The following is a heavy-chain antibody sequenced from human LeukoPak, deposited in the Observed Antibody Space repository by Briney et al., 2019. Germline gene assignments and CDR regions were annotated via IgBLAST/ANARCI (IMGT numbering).Heavy chain of an antibody. CDR2: IYYSGST. J-gene: IGHJ6*02. Sequence: IXXPPGKXXXXIXYIYYSGSTYYNPSLKSRVTISVDTSKNQFSLKLSSVTAADTAVYYCARGDSSSWTNYYYYGMDVWGQGTTVTVSS. V-gene: IGHV4-30-4*01. D-gene: IGHD6-13*01. CDR3: ARGDSSSWTNYYYYGMDV.